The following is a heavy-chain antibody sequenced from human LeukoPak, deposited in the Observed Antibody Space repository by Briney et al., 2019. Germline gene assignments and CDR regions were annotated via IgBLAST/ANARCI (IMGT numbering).Heavy chain of an antibody. CDR1: GYTFTGYH. J-gene: IGHJ4*02. Sequence: GASVKASCKASGYTFTGYHVHWVRQAPGQGLEWMGWISPNSGGTNYAQKFQDRVTMTRDTSINTAYMELSRLRSDDTAVYYCARDNYSSGGNNFDYWGQGTLVTVSS. D-gene: IGHD6-19*01. V-gene: IGHV1-2*02. CDR3: ARDNYSSGGNNFDY. CDR2: ISPNSGGT.